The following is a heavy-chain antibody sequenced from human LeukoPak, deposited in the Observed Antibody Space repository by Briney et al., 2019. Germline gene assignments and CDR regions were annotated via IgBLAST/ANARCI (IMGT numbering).Heavy chain of an antibody. CDR3: ARDAPAGGKLDS. CDR1: GFTVSTNF. CDR2: IFAGGDT. Sequence: GGSLRLSCAASGFTVSTNFMNWVRQAPGKGLEWVSVIFAGGDTYYAYSVKGRFTISRDNSKNTLYLQMNSLRVEDTALYYCARDAPAGGKLDSWGQGTLVTVSS. D-gene: IGHD4-23*01. J-gene: IGHJ4*02. V-gene: IGHV3-66*01.